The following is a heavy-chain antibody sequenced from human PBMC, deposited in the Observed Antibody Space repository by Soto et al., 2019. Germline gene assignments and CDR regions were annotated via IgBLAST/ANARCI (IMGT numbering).Heavy chain of an antibody. J-gene: IGHJ4*02. CDR3: ARAYYYGSGPWY. D-gene: IGHD3-10*01. Sequence: QVQLVQSGAEVKKPGASVKVSCKASGYTFTSFGLSWVRQTPGQRVEWMRWISAYNGNTNHAQKLQGRVTMTTDTSTSTAYMELRSLRSDGTAVYYCARAYYYGSGPWYWGQATLVTVS. V-gene: IGHV1-18*01. CDR1: GYTFTSFG. CDR2: ISAYNGNT.